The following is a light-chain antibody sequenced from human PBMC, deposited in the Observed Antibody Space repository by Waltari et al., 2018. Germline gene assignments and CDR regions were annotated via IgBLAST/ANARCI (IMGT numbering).Light chain of an antibody. J-gene: IGKJ4*01. CDR2: WAS. Sequence: DIVMTQSPDSLAVSLGERATINCKSSQNVLFTSNDKNYLAWYQQKAGQPPKLLIYWASTRKSGVPDRFRCSGSGTDFTLTISSLQAEDVAVYYCQQYYNPPLTFGGGTKVEIK. CDR1: QNVLFTSNDKNY. CDR3: QQYYNPPLT. V-gene: IGKV4-1*01.